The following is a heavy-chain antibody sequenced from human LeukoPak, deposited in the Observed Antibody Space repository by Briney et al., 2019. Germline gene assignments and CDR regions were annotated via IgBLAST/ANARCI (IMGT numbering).Heavy chain of an antibody. V-gene: IGHV4-59*01. Sequence: SETLSLICTVSGCSISSYYWSWIRQPPGKGLEWIGYIYYSGSTNYTPSLKSRVTISVDTSKNQFSLKLSSVTAADTAVYYCARGRPEPLDAFDIWGQGTMVTVSS. CDR1: GCSISSYY. CDR3: ARGRPEPLDAFDI. CDR2: IYYSGST. J-gene: IGHJ3*02. D-gene: IGHD1-14*01.